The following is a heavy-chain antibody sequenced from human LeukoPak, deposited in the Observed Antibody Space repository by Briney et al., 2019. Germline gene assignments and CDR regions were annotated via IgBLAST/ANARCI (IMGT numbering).Heavy chain of an antibody. CDR2: IGSRSSSI. CDR1: GFIFTDYS. D-gene: IGHD3/OR15-3a*01. J-gene: IGHJ3*02. V-gene: IGHV3-48*01. CDR3: ARDRDWAFDI. Sequence: GGSLRLSCAASGFIFTDYSMNWVRQAPGKGLEWISYIGSRSSSISYADSVKGRFTISRDNSQNSLYLQMNSLRADDTAVYFCARDRDWAFDIWGQGTTLTVSS.